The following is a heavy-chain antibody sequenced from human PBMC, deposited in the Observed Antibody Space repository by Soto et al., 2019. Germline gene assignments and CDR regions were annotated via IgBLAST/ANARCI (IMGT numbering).Heavy chain of an antibody. Sequence: ASVKVSCKASGYTFTSYGISWVRQAPGQGLEWMGWISAYNGNTNYAQKLQGRVTMTTDTSTSTAYMELRSLRSDDTAVYYCARGGYCSSTSCYLGAADDAFDIWGQGTMVTVSS. CDR3: ARGGYCSSTSCYLGAADDAFDI. V-gene: IGHV1-18*01. D-gene: IGHD2-2*01. CDR2: ISAYNGNT. CDR1: GYTFTSYG. J-gene: IGHJ3*02.